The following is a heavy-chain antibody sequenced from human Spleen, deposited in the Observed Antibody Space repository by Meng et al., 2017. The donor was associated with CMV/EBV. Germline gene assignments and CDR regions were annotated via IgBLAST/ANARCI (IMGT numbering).Heavy chain of an antibody. CDR3: ARGAGGY. J-gene: IGHJ4*02. D-gene: IGHD3-16*01. CDR2: INEDGSEK. Sequence: GGSLRLSCAVSGFTFRNYWMTWVRQAPGKGLEWVANINEDGSEKNYVESVKGRFTISRDNAKNSLFLQMNSMRGEDTAVYYCARGAGGYWGQGTLVTVSS. CDR1: GFTFRNYW. V-gene: IGHV3-7*04.